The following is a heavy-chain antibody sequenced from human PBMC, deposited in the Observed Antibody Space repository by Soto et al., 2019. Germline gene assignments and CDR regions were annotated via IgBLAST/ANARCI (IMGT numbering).Heavy chain of an antibody. D-gene: IGHD3-3*01. V-gene: IGHV3-48*02. J-gene: IGHJ6*02. CDR2: ISSSSSTI. CDR1: GFTFSSYS. Sequence: PGGSLRLSCAASGFTFSSYSMNWVRQAPGKGLEWVSYISSSSSTIYYADSVKGRFTISRDNAKNSLYLQMNSLRDEDTAVYYCARDSQYYDFWSGNPGPHHRDSVPYYYYGMDVWGQGTTVTVSS. CDR3: ARDSQYYDFWSGNPGPHHRDSVPYYYYGMDV.